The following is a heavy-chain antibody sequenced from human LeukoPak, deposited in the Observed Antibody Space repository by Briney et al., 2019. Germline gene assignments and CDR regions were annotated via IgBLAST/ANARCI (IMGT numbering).Heavy chain of an antibody. Sequence: GGSLRLSCAASGFTFSSYAMSWVRQAPGKGLEWVSAISGSGGSTYYADSVKGRFTISRDNSKNTLYLQMNSLRAEDTAVYYCAKDRFLWFGELSPHSPFDYWGQGTLVTVSS. V-gene: IGHV3-23*01. CDR2: ISGSGGST. D-gene: IGHD3-10*01. J-gene: IGHJ4*02. CDR1: GFTFSSYA. CDR3: AKDRFLWFGELSPHSPFDY.